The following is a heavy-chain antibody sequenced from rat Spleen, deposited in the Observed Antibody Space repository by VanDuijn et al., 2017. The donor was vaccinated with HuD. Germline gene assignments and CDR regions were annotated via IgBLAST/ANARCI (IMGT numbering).Heavy chain of an antibody. CDR1: GFTFSNYG. D-gene: IGHD1-7*01. CDR3: AREDLGVNY. V-gene: IGHV5-29*01. CDR2: ISYDGIIT. J-gene: IGHJ2*01. Sequence: EVQLVESGGGLVQPGRSLKLSCAASGFTFSNYGMAWVRQAPTKGLEWVATISYDGIITYYRDSVKGRFTVSRDNAKTTLYLQMDSLRSEDTATYYCAREDLGVNYWGQGVMVTVSS.